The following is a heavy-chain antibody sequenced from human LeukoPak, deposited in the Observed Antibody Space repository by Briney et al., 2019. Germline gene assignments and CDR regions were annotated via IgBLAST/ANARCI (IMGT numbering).Heavy chain of an antibody. D-gene: IGHD6-19*01. V-gene: IGHV3-30*04. CDR1: GFTFSSYA. J-gene: IGHJ3*02. Sequence: PGGSLRLSCAASGFTFSSYAMHWVRQAPGKGLEWVAVISYDGSNKYYADSVKGRFTISRDNSKNTLYLQMNSLRAEDTAVYYCATGGYSSGYAFDIWGQGTMVTVSS. CDR3: ATGGYSSGYAFDI. CDR2: ISYDGSNK.